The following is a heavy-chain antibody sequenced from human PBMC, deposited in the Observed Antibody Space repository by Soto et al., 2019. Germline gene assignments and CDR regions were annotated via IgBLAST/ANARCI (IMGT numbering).Heavy chain of an antibody. J-gene: IGHJ4*02. D-gene: IGHD1-26*01. CDR2: IYASGSP. Sequence: PSATLSLTCTISGGSVSVYYWSWIRQSTGQGLEWIGYIYASGSPYYNPSLRSRVTSSADTSKNQISLKLTSPTAADTAVYYCARGVGSSPPQYWGRGTLVTVSS. CDR1: GGSVSVYY. CDR3: ARGVGSSPPQY. V-gene: IGHV4-59*02.